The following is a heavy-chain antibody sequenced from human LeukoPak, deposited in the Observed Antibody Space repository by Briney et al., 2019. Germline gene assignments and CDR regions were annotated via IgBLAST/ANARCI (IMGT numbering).Heavy chain of an antibody. Sequence: SETLSLTCTVSGGSISSSSYYWGWIRQPPGKGLEWIGSIYYSGSTYYNPSLKSRVTISVDTSKNQFSLELSSVTAADTAVYYCARRITMVQGVIIKDYWGQGTLVTVSS. CDR2: IYYSGST. D-gene: IGHD3-10*01. J-gene: IGHJ4*02. V-gene: IGHV4-39*01. CDR1: GGSISSSSYY. CDR3: ARRITMVQGVIIKDY.